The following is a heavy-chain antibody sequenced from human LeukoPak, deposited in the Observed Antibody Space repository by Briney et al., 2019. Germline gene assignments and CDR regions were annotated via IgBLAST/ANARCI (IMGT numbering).Heavy chain of an antibody. J-gene: IGHJ4*02. CDR3: AADDLTRAY. CDR2: IVVRSGNA. V-gene: IGHV1-58*02. Sequence: GASLKVSCKASGFTFTNSAIQWVRQARGQRLEWLGWIVVRSGNANYAQKFQDRVIITRDMSTSTAYMEVSSLRSEDTAVYYCAADDLTRAYWGQGTLVTVSS. CDR1: GFTFTNSA.